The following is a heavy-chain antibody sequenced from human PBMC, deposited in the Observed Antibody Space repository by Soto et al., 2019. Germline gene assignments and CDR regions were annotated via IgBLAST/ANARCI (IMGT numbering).Heavy chain of an antibody. Sequence: QVQVMQSGAEVKKPGASVKVSCKASGYTFTSYGISWVRQAPGQGLEWMGWISTYNGNTNYAQKLQGRVSMTTDTATSTAYMELRSLSSDDTAVYYCGRDLYQSVFYYGVDVWGQVTTVTVS. D-gene: IGHD2-2*01. J-gene: IGHJ6*02. CDR3: GRDLYQSVFYYGVDV. CDR1: GYTFTSYG. CDR2: ISTYNGNT. V-gene: IGHV1-18*01.